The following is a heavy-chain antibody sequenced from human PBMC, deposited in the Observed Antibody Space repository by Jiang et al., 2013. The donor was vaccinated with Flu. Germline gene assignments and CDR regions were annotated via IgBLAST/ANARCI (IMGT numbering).Heavy chain of an antibody. Sequence: SQTLSLTCAISGDSVSSNSAAWNWIRQSPSRGLEWLGRTYYRSKWYNDYAVSVKGRITINPDTSKNQFSLQLNSVTPEDTAVYYCARDTLRAQGYYDSSGYYYSVVGYFDYWGQGTLVTVSS. CDR3: ARDTLRAQGYYDSSGYYYSVVGYFDY. V-gene: IGHV6-1*01. J-gene: IGHJ4*02. D-gene: IGHD3-22*01. CDR2: TYYRSKWYN. CDR1: GDSVSSNSAA.